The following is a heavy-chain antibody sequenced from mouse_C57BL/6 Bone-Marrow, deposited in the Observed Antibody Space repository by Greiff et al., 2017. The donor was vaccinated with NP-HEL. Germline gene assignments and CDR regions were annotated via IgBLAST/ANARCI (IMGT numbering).Heavy chain of an antibody. V-gene: IGHV1-15*01. Sequence: QVHVKQSGAELVRPGASVTLSCKASGYTFTDYEMHWVKQTPVHGLEWIGAIDPETGGTAYNQKFKGKAILTADKSSSTAYMELRSLTSEDSAVYYCTRGLQDYWGQGTTLTVSS. CDR3: TRGLQDY. D-gene: IGHD3-1*01. J-gene: IGHJ2*01. CDR2: IDPETGGT. CDR1: GYTFTDYE.